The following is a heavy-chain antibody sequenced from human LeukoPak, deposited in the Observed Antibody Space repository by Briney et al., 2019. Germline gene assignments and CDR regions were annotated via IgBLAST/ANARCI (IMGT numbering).Heavy chain of an antibody. Sequence: ASVKLSCKASGGTFSSYDISWVRQAPGQGLEWMGGIMPMFGKANYAQNFKGRVTTTADKATSTAYMELNSLRSEDTAVYYCASGEYYYYYRDVWGKGTTVTISS. CDR1: GGTFSSYD. V-gene: IGHV1-69*06. J-gene: IGHJ6*03. D-gene: IGHD3-10*01. CDR3: ASGEYYYYYRDV. CDR2: IMPMFGKA.